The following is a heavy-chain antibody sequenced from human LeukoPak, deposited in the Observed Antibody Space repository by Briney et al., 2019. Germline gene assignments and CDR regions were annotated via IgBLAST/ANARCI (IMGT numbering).Heavy chain of an antibody. CDR1: GFTYSSYW. Sequence: PGGSLRLSCAASGFTYSSYWMSWVRQAPGKGLEWVANIKQDGSEKNYVDSVKGRFTISRDNAKNSLYLQMNSLRAEDTAVYYCAKEVVYCSSTSCYWSVYYYYMDVWGKGTTVTVSS. CDR3: AKEVVYCSSTSCYWSVYYYYMDV. J-gene: IGHJ6*03. D-gene: IGHD2-2*01. V-gene: IGHV3-7*01. CDR2: IKQDGSEK.